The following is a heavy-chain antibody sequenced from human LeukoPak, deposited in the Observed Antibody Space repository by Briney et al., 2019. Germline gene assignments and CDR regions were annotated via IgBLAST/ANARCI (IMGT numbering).Heavy chain of an antibody. D-gene: IGHD1-26*01. J-gene: IGHJ4*02. CDR2: IYYSGST. CDR3: ARGGVWELLDY. CDR1: GGSISNYY. Sequence: SETLSLTCTVSGGSISNYYWSWIRQPPGQGLEWIGNIYYSGSTNYNPSLKSRVTLSLDTSKNQFSLKLSSVTAADTAVYYCARGGVWELLDYWGQGTLVTVSS. V-gene: IGHV4-59*01.